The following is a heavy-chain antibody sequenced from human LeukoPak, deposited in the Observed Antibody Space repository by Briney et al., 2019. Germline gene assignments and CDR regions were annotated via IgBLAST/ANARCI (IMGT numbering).Heavy chain of an antibody. J-gene: IGHJ3*02. V-gene: IGHV3-48*03. D-gene: IGHD2-15*01. CDR2: ISSSGSTI. CDR1: GFTFSSYE. Sequence: GGSLRLSCAASGFTFSSYEMNWVRQAPGKGLEWVSYISSSGSTIYYADSVKGRFTISRDNSKNTLYLQMNSLRAEDTAVYYCARVIVVVVAVRSEAFDIWGQGTMVTVSS. CDR3: ARVIVVVVAVRSEAFDI.